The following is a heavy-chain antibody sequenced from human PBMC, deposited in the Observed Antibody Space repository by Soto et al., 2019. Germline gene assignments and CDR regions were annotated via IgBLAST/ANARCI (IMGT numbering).Heavy chain of an antibody. J-gene: IGHJ3*02. CDR3: ASGQNSDAFDI. D-gene: IGHD2-15*01. Sequence: GGSLRLSCAASGFTFSSYSMNWVRQAPGKGLEWVSSISGSSSYIYYADSVKGRFTISRDNAKNSLYLQMNSLRAEDTAVYYCASGQNSDAFDIWGQGTMVTVSS. V-gene: IGHV3-21*01. CDR1: GFTFSSYS. CDR2: ISGSSSYI.